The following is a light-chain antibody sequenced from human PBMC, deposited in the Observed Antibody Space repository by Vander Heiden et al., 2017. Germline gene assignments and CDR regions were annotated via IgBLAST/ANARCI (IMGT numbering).Light chain of an antibody. J-gene: IGLJ2*01. CDR1: SSDVGSYNL. CDR3: CSYAGSSTHVV. CDR2: EVS. Sequence: SALTQPASVSGSPGQSLTISCTGTSSDVGSYNLVSWYQQHPGKAPKLMIYEVSKRPSGVSNRFSGSKSGNTASLTISGLQAEDEADYYCCSYAGSSTHVVFGGGTKLTVL. V-gene: IGLV2-23*02.